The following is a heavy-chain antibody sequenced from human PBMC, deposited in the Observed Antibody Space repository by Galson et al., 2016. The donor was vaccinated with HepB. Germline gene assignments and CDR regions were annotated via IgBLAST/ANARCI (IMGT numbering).Heavy chain of an antibody. D-gene: IGHD6-13*01. CDR2: IYHSGDT. CDR3: ARRIRGHTGSAAGLVDA. Sequence: SETLSLTCTVSGGFISSTTNWWSWVRQSPGQGLEWIGEIYHSGDTNYNPSLKSRATISVDTSRNQFSLSLSSVTAADTAVYYCARRIRGHTGSAAGLVDAWGKGTTVSVSS. J-gene: IGHJ6*04. V-gene: IGHV4-4*02. CDR1: GGFISSTTNW.